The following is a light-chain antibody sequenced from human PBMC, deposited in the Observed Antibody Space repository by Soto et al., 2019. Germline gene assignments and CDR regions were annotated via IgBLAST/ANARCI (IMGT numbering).Light chain of an antibody. J-gene: IGLJ2*01. Sequence: QPVLTQPPSASGSPGQSVTISCTGTSSDIGAYIYVSWYQQLPAKAPKLIIYEVTKRPSGVPDRFSGSKSGNTASLTVSGLQADDEADYYCSSYAGSNNLIFGGGTKLTVL. V-gene: IGLV2-8*01. CDR2: EVT. CDR3: SSYAGSNNLI. CDR1: SSDIGAYIY.